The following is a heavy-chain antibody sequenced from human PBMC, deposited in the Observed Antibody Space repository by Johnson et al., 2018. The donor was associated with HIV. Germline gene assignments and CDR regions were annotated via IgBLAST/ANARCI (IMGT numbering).Heavy chain of an antibody. V-gene: IGHV3-74*01. J-gene: IGHJ3*02. CDR2: INGDGSST. CDR3: ATYTSMITMYVEIKGGAFDI. D-gene: IGHD3-16*01. Sequence: VQLVESGGGLVQPGGSLRLSCGASGFTFSDHWMQWVRQAPGKGLVWVSRINGDGSSTTYADSVKGRFTFARDKAKNTLYLQMNSLTTEDTAVYYCATYTSMITMYVEIKGGAFDIWGQGTMVTVSS. CDR1: GFTFSDHW.